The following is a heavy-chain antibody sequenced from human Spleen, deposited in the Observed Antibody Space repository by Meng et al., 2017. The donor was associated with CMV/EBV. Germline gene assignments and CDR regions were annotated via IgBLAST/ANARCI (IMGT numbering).Heavy chain of an antibody. CDR3: ARRAARSDY. Sequence: RLSCAASGFTFSDSYMSWIRQAPGKGLEWVSYISTSGSTIDYADSVKGRFTISRDNAKNSLYLEMKSLRAEDTAVYFCARRAARSDYWGQGTLVTVSS. V-gene: IGHV3-11*01. J-gene: IGHJ4*02. CDR2: ISTSGSTI. CDR1: GFTFSDSY. D-gene: IGHD6-6*01.